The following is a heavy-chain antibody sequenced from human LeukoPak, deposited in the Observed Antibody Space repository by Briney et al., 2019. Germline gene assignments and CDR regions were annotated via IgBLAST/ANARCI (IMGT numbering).Heavy chain of an antibody. D-gene: IGHD4-23*01. V-gene: IGHV1-18*01. CDR2: ISAYNGNT. Sequence: ASVKVSCKASGYTFTSYGISWVRQAPGQGLEWMGWISAYNGNTNYAQKLQGRVTMTTDTSTSTAYMELTSLRSEDTAVYYCARGDSVPLGGGNLLRVLYFHDWGQGTLVAVSS. CDR1: GYTFTSYG. J-gene: IGHJ1*01. CDR3: ARGDSVPLGGGNLLRVLYFHD.